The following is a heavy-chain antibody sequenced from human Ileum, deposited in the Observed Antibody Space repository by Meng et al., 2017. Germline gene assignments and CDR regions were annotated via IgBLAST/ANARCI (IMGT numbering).Heavy chain of an antibody. D-gene: IGHD2-15*01. CDR3: ARDPSGGKFHYFDS. Sequence: QVQLVQSGPDVKRPGASVKVSCKASGATFTSFVIHWVRQAPGQRLEWMGWIHAGNGNRKYSQKFQGRVTFTTDTSATTAYPDLSSLRSEDTAVYYCARDPSGGKFHYFDSWGQRTLVTVSS. CDR1: GATFTSFV. CDR2: IHAGNGNR. J-gene: IGHJ4*02. V-gene: IGHV1-3*01.